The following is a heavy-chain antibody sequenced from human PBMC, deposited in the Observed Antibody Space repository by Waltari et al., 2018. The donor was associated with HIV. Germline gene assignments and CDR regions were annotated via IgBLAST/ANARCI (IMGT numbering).Heavy chain of an antibody. J-gene: IGHJ4*02. CDR3: VRDGFGLDY. D-gene: IGHD3-16*01. CDR1: GASVSSDTAA. Sequence: LQQSGPGVVKPSETLSLDCVISGASVSSDTAARNWVRQSPSRGLEWLGRTYLRSKWHEDYSTSVKGRISIDADKADNRFTLHVNHVTPEDTAVYYCVRDGFGLDYWGQGISVTVSS. CDR2: TYLRSKWHE. V-gene: IGHV6-1*01.